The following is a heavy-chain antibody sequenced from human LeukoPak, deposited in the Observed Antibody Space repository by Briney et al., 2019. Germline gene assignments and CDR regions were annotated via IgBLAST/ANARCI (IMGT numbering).Heavy chain of an antibody. CDR2: ISGSGGST. CDR3: AKDQLVVVVPAAIAFDY. V-gene: IGHV3-23*01. J-gene: IGHJ4*02. CDR1: GFTFSSYA. Sequence: GGSLRLSCAASGFTFSSYAMSWVRQARGKGLEWVSAISGSGGSTYYADSVKGRFTISRDNSKNTLYLQMNSLRAEDTAVYYCAKDQLVVVVPAAIAFDYWGQGTLVTVSS. D-gene: IGHD2-2*01.